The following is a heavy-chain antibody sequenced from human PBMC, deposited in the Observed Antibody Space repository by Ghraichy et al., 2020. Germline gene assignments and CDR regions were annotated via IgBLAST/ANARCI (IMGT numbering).Heavy chain of an antibody. V-gene: IGHV3-33*01. CDR1: GFNFRTYG. CDR3: ARDAAFDYYWGSVRPTYYFDF. Sequence: GGSLRLSCAASGFNFRTYGMHWVRQAPGKGLEWVALIWYDGTDKYYTDSVRGRFTISKDNSKNTLYLQMNSLRVEDTAVYFCARDAAFDYYWGSVRPTYYFDFWGQGTPVTVSS. D-gene: IGHD3-16*01. J-gene: IGHJ4*02. CDR2: IWYDGTDK.